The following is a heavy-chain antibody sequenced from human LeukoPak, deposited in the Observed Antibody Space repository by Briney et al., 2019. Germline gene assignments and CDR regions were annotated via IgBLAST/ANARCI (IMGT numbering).Heavy chain of an antibody. CDR3: ARAVASGWRGNDAFDI. J-gene: IGHJ3*02. CDR2: ISYDGSNK. CDR1: GFTFSSSA. V-gene: IGHV3-30-3*01. Sequence: GGSLRLSCAASGFTFSSSAMHWVRQAPGKGLEWVAVISYDGSNKYYTDSVKGRFTISRDNSKNTLYLQMNSLRAEDTAVYYCARAVASGWRGNDAFDIWGQGTMVTVSS. D-gene: IGHD6-19*01.